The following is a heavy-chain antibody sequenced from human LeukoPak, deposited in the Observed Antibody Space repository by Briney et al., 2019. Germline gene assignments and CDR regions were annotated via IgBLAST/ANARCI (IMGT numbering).Heavy chain of an antibody. CDR3: ARDWGYCSGGSCYSFDY. CDR1: GFTFSSYA. V-gene: IGHV3-30*04. Sequence: PGRSLRLSCAASGFTFSSYAMHWVRQAPGKGLEWVAVISYDGSNKYYADSVKGRFTISRGNSKNTLYLQMNSLRAEDTAVYYCARDWGYCSGGSCYSFDYWGQGTLVTVSS. D-gene: IGHD2-15*01. CDR2: ISYDGSNK. J-gene: IGHJ4*02.